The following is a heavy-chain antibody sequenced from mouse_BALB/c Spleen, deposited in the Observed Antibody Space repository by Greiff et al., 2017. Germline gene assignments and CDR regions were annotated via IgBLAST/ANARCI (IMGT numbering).Heavy chain of an antibody. CDR1: GFSFTSYG. Sequence: QVQLKQSGPGLVQPSQSLSITCTVSGFSFTSYGVHWVRQSPGQGLEWLGVIWSGGSTDYNAAFISRLSISKDNSKGQVFFKMNSLQANDTAIYYCARRRGKGGYAMDYWGQGTSVTVSS. J-gene: IGHJ4*01. CDR3: ARRRGKGGYAMDY. CDR2: IWSGGST. V-gene: IGHV2-2*02. D-gene: IGHD2-1*01.